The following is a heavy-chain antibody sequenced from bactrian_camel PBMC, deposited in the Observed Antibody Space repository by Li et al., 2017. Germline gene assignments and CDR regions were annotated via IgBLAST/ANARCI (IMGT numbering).Heavy chain of an antibody. CDR2: IDADGET. D-gene: IGHD6*01. Sequence: HVQLVESGGGSVQAGGSLRLSCAARTGTFRSACIGWIRQVSGQEREGVASIDADGETSYADSVKGRFTVSRDNTKNTLYLQMDSLQTEDTAVYYCAKGMAGTFHEEGQGTQVTVS. CDR1: TGTFRSAC. J-gene: IGHJ4*01. V-gene: IGHV3S9*01.